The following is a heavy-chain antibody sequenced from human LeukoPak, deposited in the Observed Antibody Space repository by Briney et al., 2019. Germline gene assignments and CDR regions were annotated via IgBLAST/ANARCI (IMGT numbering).Heavy chain of an antibody. CDR3: ARHVLKYSYGSYDY. CDR1: GGSISSSSYY. V-gene: IGHV4-39*01. Sequence: PSETLSLTCTVSGGSISSSSYYWGWIRQPPGKGLEWIGSIYYSGSTYYNPSLKSRVTISVDTSKNQFSLKLSSVTAADTAVYYCARHVLKYSYGSYDYWGQGTLVTVSS. CDR2: IYYSGST. D-gene: IGHD5-18*01. J-gene: IGHJ4*02.